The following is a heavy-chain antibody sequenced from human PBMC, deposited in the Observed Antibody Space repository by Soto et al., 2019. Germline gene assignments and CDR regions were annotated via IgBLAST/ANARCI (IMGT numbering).Heavy chain of an antibody. Sequence: QVRLQQWGAGLLKPSETLSLTCAVYGGSFSGYYWTWIRQSPEKGLEWIGEVNHSGTTYYNPSLKTRVTISVHTPKNQFSLTMSSVTAADTAVYYCARGIGYCSSINCYSSRRLRFDSWGQGTLVTVSS. J-gene: IGHJ4*02. V-gene: IGHV4-34*01. CDR3: ARGIGYCSSINCYSSRRLRFDS. CDR1: GGSFSGYY. CDR2: VNHSGTT. D-gene: IGHD2-2*01.